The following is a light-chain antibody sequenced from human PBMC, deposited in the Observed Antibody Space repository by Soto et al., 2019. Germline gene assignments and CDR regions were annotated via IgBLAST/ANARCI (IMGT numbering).Light chain of an antibody. CDR2: GAS. J-gene: IGKJ4*01. V-gene: IGKV3-20*01. CDR1: QSVSSSY. Sequence: EMVLTRSPGTLSCSPGKKAPLSSGPSQSVSSSYLAWYQQKPRQAPRLLIYGASSMATGIPDRFSGSGSGTDFTLTISRLEPEDLAVYYCQQHGSSRITFGGGTKVDIK. CDR3: QQHGSSRIT.